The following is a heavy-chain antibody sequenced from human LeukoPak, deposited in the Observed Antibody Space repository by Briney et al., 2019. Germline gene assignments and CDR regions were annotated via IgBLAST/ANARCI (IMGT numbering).Heavy chain of an antibody. CDR3: ARVSLIAAAVDAFDI. Sequence: SETLSLTCTVSGGSISSSSYYWGWIRQPPGKGLEWIGSIYHSGNTYYNPSLKSRVTISVDKSKNQFSLKLSSVTAADTAVYYCARVSLIAAAVDAFDIWGQGTMVTVSS. D-gene: IGHD6-13*01. J-gene: IGHJ3*02. CDR2: IYHSGNT. V-gene: IGHV4-39*07. CDR1: GGSISSSSYY.